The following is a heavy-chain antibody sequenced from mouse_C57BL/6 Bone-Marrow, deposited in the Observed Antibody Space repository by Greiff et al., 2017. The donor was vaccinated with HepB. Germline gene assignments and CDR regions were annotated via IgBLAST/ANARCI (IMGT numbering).Heavy chain of an antibody. CDR1: GFSLTSYG. D-gene: IGHD1-1*02. V-gene: IGHV2-6-1*01. CDR2: IWSDGST. CDR3: ARHGGNYDWYFDV. Sequence: QVQLQQSGPGLVAPSQSLSITCTVSGFSLTSYGVHWVRQPPGKGLEWLVVIWSDGSTTYNSALKSRLSISKDNSKSQVFLKMNSLQTDDTAMYYCARHGGNYDWYFDVWGTGTTVTVSS. J-gene: IGHJ1*03.